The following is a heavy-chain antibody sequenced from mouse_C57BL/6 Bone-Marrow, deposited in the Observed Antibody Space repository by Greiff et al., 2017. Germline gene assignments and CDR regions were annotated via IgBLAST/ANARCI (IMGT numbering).Heavy chain of an antibody. V-gene: IGHV5-12*01. CDR2: ISNGGGST. Sequence: EVKLMESGGGLVQPGGSLKLSCAASGFTFSDYYMYWVRQTPEKRLEWVAYISNGGGSTYYPDTVKGRFTISRDNAKNTLYLQMSRLKSEDTAMYYCARPYYYGSSSWFAYWGQGTLVTVSA. CDR3: ARPYYYGSSSWFAY. J-gene: IGHJ3*01. D-gene: IGHD1-1*01. CDR1: GFTFSDYY.